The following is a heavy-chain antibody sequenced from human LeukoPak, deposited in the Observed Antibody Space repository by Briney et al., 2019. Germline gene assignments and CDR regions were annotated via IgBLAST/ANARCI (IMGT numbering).Heavy chain of an antibody. CDR1: GFTFDDYA. V-gene: IGHV3-9*01. Sequence: PGRSLRLSCAASGFTFDDYAMHWVRHAPGKGLEWVAGISWNSGSIGYADSVKGRFTISRDNAKTSLYLQMNSLRAEDTALYYCATLGGANYYYYGMDVWGQGTTVTVSS. CDR2: ISWNSGSI. D-gene: IGHD3-16*01. CDR3: ATLGGANYYYYGMDV. J-gene: IGHJ6*02.